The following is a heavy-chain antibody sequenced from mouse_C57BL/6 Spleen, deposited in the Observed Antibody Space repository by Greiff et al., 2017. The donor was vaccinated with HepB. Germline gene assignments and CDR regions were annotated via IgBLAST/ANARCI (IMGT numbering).Heavy chain of an antibody. CDR1: GYSFTGYY. CDR2: INPSTGGT. V-gene: IGHV1-42*01. J-gene: IGHJ4*01. CDR3: ALIDSDN. Sequence: VQLQQPGPELVKPGASVKISCKASGYSFTGYYMNWVKQSPEKSLEWIGEINPSTGGTTYNQKFKAKATLTVDKSSSTAYMQLKSLTSEDSAVYYCALIDSDNWGQGTSVTVSS.